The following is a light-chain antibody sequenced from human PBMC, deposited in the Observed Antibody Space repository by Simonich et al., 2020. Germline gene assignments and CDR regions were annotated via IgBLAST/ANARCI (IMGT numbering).Light chain of an antibody. CDR2: DVS. V-gene: IGLV2-11*01. CDR3: CSYAGSSTYV. CDR1: SSDVGGYNS. J-gene: IGLJ1*01. Sequence: QSALTQPRSVSGSPGQSVTISCTGPSSDVGGYNSVSLYQQHPGKAPKIMIYDVSKRPSGVPDRFSGSKSGNTASLTISGLQAEEEADYYCCSYAGSSTYVFGTGTKVTVL.